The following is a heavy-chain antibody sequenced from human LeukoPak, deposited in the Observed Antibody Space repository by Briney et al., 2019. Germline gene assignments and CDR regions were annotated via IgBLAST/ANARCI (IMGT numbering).Heavy chain of an antibody. Sequence: LETLSLTCTVSGGSISSSAHYWGWIRQPPGKDLEWIGNIYYSGSTYYNPSLESRLTLSVDKSKNQFSLKLTSVTAADTAVYYCAREYCSGGSCYGGDWGQGTLVTVSS. J-gene: IGHJ4*02. CDR1: GGSISSSAHY. CDR2: IYYSGST. CDR3: AREYCSGGSCYGGD. D-gene: IGHD2-15*01. V-gene: IGHV4-39*07.